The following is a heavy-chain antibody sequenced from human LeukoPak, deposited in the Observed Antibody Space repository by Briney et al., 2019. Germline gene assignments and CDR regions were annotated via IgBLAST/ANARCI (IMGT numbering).Heavy chain of an antibody. V-gene: IGHV3-21*01. CDR3: ARDRADGYNAFDI. CDR2: ISSSSSYI. D-gene: IGHD5-24*01. Sequence: GGSLRLSCAASGFTFSSYSMNWVRQAPGKGLEWVSSISSSSSYIYYADSVKGRFTISRDNAKNSLYLQMNSLRAEDTAVYYCARDRADGYNAFDIWGQGTVVTVSS. J-gene: IGHJ3*02. CDR1: GFTFSSYS.